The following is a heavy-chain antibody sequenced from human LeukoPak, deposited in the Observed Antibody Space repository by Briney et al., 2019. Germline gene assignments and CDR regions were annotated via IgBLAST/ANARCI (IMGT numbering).Heavy chain of an antibody. D-gene: IGHD1-1*01. CDR2: INPNSGGT. CDR3: AREGANWNLPHLDY. Sequence: ASVKVSCKASGYSFTTQGINWVRQAPGQGLEWMGWINPNSGGTNYAQKFQGRVTMTRDTSISTAYMELSRLRSDDTAVYYCAREGANWNLPHLDYWGQGTLVTVSS. CDR1: GYSFTTQG. V-gene: IGHV1-2*02. J-gene: IGHJ4*02.